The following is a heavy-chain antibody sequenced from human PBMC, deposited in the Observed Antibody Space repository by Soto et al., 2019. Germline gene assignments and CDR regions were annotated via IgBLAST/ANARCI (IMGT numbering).Heavy chain of an antibody. D-gene: IGHD3-10*01. Sequence: SETLSLTCTVSGGSVSGGSYYWSWIRQPPGKGLEWIGYIYYSGSTNYNPSLKSRVTISVDTSKNQFSLKLSSVTAADTAVYYCAXQGVDYYGSGLEYYFDYWGPGTLVTVSS. J-gene: IGHJ4*02. CDR1: GGSVSGGSYY. CDR2: IYYSGST. V-gene: IGHV4-61*01. CDR3: AXQGVDYYGSGLEYYFDY.